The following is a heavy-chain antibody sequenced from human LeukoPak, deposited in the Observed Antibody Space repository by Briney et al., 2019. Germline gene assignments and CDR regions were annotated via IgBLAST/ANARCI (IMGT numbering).Heavy chain of an antibody. CDR2: IYYSGST. CDR3: ARDGGSSIAYYYYYYMDV. J-gene: IGHJ6*03. V-gene: IGHV4-59*02. Sequence: SETLSLTCTVSGGSVSSYYWSWIRQPPGKGLEWIGYIYYSGSTNYNPSLKSRVTISVDTSKNQFSLKLSSVTAADTAVYYCARDGGSSIAYYYYYYMDVWGKGTTVTVSS. D-gene: IGHD6-6*01. CDR1: GGSVSSYY.